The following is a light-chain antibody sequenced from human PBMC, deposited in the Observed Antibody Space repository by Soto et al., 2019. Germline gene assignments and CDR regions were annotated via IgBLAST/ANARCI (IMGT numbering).Light chain of an antibody. CDR2: DAS. CDR1: QSVSSSY. CDR3: QQYGSSPQT. J-gene: IGKJ1*01. Sequence: EIVLTQSPGTLSLSPGERATLSCRASQSVSSSYLAWYQQKPGQAPRLLIYDASIRATGIPDRFSGSGSGKDFTLTVSRLEPEDFAVYYCQQYGSSPQTFGQGTKVEIK. V-gene: IGKV3-20*01.